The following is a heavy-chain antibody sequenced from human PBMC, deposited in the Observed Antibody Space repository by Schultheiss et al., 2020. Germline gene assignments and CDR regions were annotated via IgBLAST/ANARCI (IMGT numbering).Heavy chain of an antibody. J-gene: IGHJ6*02. V-gene: IGHV1-8*03. CDR3: ARVVQLERRTYYYGMDV. Sequence: ASVKVSCKASGYTFNSYDINWVRQATGQGLEWMGWMNPNSGNTGYAQKFQGRVTITADESTSTAYMELSSLRSEDTAVYYCARVVQLERRTYYYGMDVWGQGTTVTVSS. D-gene: IGHD1-1*01. CDR2: MNPNSGNT. CDR1: GYTFNSYD.